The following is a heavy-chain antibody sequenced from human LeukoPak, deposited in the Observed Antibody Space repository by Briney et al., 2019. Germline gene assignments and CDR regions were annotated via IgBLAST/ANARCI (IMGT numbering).Heavy chain of an antibody. V-gene: IGHV3-23*01. CDR2: ISGSGGST. Sequence: VWSLRLSCAASGFTFSSYTMSWVRQAPGKRLERVSAISGSGGSTYYADSVKGRFTISRDNSKNTLYLQMNSLRAEDTAVYYCAKDRRKGELLYYFDYWGQGTLVTVSS. J-gene: IGHJ4*02. CDR3: AKDRRKGELLYYFDY. CDR1: GFTFSSYT. D-gene: IGHD1-26*01.